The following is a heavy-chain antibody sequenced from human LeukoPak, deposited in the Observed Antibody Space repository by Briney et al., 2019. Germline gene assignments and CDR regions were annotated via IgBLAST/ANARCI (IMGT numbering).Heavy chain of an antibody. J-gene: IGHJ5*02. V-gene: IGHV4-34*01. Sequence: PSETLSLTCAVYGGSFSGYYWSWIRQPPGRGLEWIGEINHSGSTNYNPSLKSRVTISVDTSKNQFSLKLSSVTAADTAVYYCARHGPNYYDRRNWFDPWGQGTLVTVSS. CDR2: INHSGST. D-gene: IGHD3-22*01. CDR1: GGSFSGYY. CDR3: ARHGPNYYDRRNWFDP.